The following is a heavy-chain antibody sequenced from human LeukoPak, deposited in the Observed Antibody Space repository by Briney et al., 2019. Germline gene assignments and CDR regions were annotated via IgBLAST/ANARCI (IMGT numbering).Heavy chain of an antibody. CDR3: ARLMGDRTIYDS. Sequence: VGSLKLSCAASGCTFRSHWMSWVRQPPVDALKWVASIKQEGSEKYYVDSVRGRFTVSRDNAKNSLYLQMNSLRAEDTAVYYCARLMGDRTIYDSWGQGTLVTVSS. D-gene: IGHD1-26*01. J-gene: IGHJ4*02. CDR2: IKQEGSEK. V-gene: IGHV3-7*01. CDR1: GCTFRSHW.